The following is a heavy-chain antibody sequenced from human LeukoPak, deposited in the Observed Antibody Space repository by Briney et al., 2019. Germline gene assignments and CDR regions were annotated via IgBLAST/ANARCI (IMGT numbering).Heavy chain of an antibody. D-gene: IGHD6-6*01. CDR2: ISGRGGNT. CDR3: ARGPSIAARYDAFDI. CDR1: GLTFNNYA. V-gene: IGHV3-23*01. J-gene: IGHJ3*02. Sequence: GGSLRLSCAASGLTFNNYALTWIRQAPGKGLEWVSSISGRGGNTYYADSVKGRFTISRDDSKNTLFLQVNSLRAEDTAVYYCARGPSIAARYDAFDIWGQGTMVTVSS.